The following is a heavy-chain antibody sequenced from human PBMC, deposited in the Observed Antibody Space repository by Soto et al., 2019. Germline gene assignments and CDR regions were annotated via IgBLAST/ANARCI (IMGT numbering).Heavy chain of an antibody. CDR1: VFTLSSYW. J-gene: IGHJ6*02. CDR2: IKQDGSEK. V-gene: IGHV3-7*01. Sequence: GSLRLSCAASVFTLSSYWMSWVRQAPGKGLEWVANIKQDGSEKYYVDSVKGRFTISRDNAKNSLYLQMNSLRAEDTAVYYCARDPGGMDVWGQGTTVTVSS. CDR3: ARDPGGMDV.